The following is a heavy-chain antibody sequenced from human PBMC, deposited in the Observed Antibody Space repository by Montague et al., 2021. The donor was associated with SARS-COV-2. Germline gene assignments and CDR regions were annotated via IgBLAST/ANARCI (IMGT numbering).Heavy chain of an antibody. V-gene: IGHV4-31*03. J-gene: IGHJ6*02. D-gene: IGHD6-25*01. CDR1: GGSLSSGSYY. CDR3: ARDLGRHAYYYGLDV. Sequence: TLSLTCTVSGGSLSSGSYYWSWIRQLPGKGLEWLGNFYYSGSTYYNPSLKSRVFISADMSKNQFFLNLTSVTAADAAVCYCARDLGRHAYYYGLDVWGQGTTVTVSS. CDR2: FYYSGST.